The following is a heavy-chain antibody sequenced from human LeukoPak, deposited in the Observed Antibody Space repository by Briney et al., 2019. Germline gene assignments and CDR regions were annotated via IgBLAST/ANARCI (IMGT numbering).Heavy chain of an antibody. CDR1: GASVSGSAYC. J-gene: IGHJ4*02. CDR3: AKSGGCGLIDY. V-gene: IGHV4-39*01. D-gene: IGHD1-26*01. Sequence: PSETLSLTCTVSGASVSGSAYCWGWIRQPPGKGLEWIGNIYYSGSTYYNESLESRVTISIDTSKNQFSLKLNSVTAADTAMYYCAKSGGCGLIDYWGQGTLVTVSS. CDR2: IYYSGST.